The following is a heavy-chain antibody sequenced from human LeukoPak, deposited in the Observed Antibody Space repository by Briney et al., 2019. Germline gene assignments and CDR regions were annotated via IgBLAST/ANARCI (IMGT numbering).Heavy chain of an antibody. Sequence: GGSLRLSCAASGFTFDDYGMSWVRQAPGKGLEWVSGINWNGGSTGYADSVRGRFTISRDNAKNSLYLQMNSLRAEDTALYYCARQNGGWYLNYFDYWGQGTLVTVSS. CDR3: ARQNGGWYLNYFDY. J-gene: IGHJ4*02. V-gene: IGHV3-20*04. D-gene: IGHD6-19*01. CDR2: INWNGGST. CDR1: GFTFDDYG.